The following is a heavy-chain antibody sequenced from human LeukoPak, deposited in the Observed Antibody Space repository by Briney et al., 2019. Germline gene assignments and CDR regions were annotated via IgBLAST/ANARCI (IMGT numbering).Heavy chain of an antibody. CDR2: IHYSGST. CDR3: ARYGSGNYHFDY. J-gene: IGHJ4*02. D-gene: IGHD3-10*01. V-gene: IGHV4-59*01. Sequence: SETLSLTCTVSGGSISGYYWSWIRQPPGKGLEWIGFIHYSGSTNYNPSLKSRVTISVDTSKNQFSLKLSSLTAADTAVYYCARYGSGNYHFDYWGQGTLVTVSS. CDR1: GGSISGYY.